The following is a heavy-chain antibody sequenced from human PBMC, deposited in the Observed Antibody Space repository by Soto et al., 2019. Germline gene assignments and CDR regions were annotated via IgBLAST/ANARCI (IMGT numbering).Heavy chain of an antibody. CDR1: GFTFRNFG. Sequence: QVQLVESGGGVVQPGRSLRLSCAASGFTFRNFGLHWVRQAPGKGLEWVAVISYDGSNTYYSDSVKGRFTISRDNFKNTLYLQIDSRRTEDTAIYYCAKGDLDTSMAMAFDYWGQGTLVTVSS. CDR3: AKGDLDTSMAMAFDY. CDR2: ISYDGSNT. J-gene: IGHJ4*02. D-gene: IGHD5-18*01. V-gene: IGHV3-30*18.